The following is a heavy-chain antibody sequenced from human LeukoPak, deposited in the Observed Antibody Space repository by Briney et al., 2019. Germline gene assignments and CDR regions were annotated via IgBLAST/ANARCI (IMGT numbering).Heavy chain of an antibody. CDR1: GDSMSTSNSY. CDR2: IYYSGST. J-gene: IGHJ5*02. D-gene: IGHD3-10*01. Sequence: SETLSLTCTVSGDSMSTSNSYWGWIRQPPGKGLEWIGSIYYSGSTYYNPSLKSRVTISVDTSKNQFSLKLSSVTAADTAVYYCARPKILLWFGELSSWFDPWGQGTLVTVSS. V-gene: IGHV4-39*01. CDR3: ARPKILLWFGELSSWFDP.